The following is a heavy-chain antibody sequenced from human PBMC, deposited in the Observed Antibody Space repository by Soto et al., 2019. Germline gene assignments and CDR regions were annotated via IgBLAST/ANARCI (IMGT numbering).Heavy chain of an antibody. D-gene: IGHD3-10*01. CDR1: GYSFTSYY. CDR3: ARDRVLQNWFDH. CDR2: INPSGGST. J-gene: IGHJ5*02. V-gene: IGHV1-46*01. Sequence: XSVKVSCKASGYSFTSYYMHWVRQAPGQGLEWMGIINPSGGSTSYAQKFQGRVTMTRDTSTSTVYMELSSLGSEDTAVYYCARDRVLQNWFDHWGQGTLVTVSS.